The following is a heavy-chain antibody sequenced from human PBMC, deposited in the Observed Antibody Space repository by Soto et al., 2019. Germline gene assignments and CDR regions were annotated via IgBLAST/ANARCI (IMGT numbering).Heavy chain of an antibody. V-gene: IGHV3-15*01. J-gene: IGHJ6*02. D-gene: IGHD2-2*02. Sequence: LRLSCAASGFTFSNAWMSWVRQAPGKGLEWVGRIKSKTDGGTADYAAPVKGRFTTSRDDSKNTLYLQMNSLKTEDTAVYYCTTGRAYCSSTSCYTTYYGMDVWGQGTTVTVSS. CDR3: TTGRAYCSSTSCYTTYYGMDV. CDR1: GFTFSNAW. CDR2: IKSKTDGGTA.